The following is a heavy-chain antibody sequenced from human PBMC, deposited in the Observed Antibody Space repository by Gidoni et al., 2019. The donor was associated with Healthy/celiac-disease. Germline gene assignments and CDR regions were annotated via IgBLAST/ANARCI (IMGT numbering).Heavy chain of an antibody. CDR1: GGSISSSSYY. Sequence: QLQLQESGPGLVKPSETMYLTCIVSGGSISSSSYYWGWIRQPPGKGLEWIGSIYYSGSTYYNPSLKSLVTISVDTSTNQFSLKLSSVTAADTAVYYCARQTYYDSSGDAFDIWGQGTMVTVSS. D-gene: IGHD3-22*01. V-gene: IGHV4-39*01. J-gene: IGHJ3*02. CDR2: IYYSGST. CDR3: ARQTYYDSSGDAFDI.